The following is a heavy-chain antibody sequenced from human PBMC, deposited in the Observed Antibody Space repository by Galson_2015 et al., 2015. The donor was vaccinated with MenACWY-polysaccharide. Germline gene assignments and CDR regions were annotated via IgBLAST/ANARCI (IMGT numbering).Heavy chain of an antibody. D-gene: IGHD1-26*01. J-gene: IGHJ4*02. Sequence: TVSLTCAVSGYSISGDYHWGWIRQPPGKGLEWLATIHPSGETYYKPSLRSRVTILVDMSSNQFSLKVSYVTAADTAVYYCVRGMEDSGRYNFDYWGRGTLVTVSS. CDR1: GYSISGDYH. CDR2: IHPSGET. CDR3: VRGMEDSGRYNFDY. V-gene: IGHV4-38-2*01.